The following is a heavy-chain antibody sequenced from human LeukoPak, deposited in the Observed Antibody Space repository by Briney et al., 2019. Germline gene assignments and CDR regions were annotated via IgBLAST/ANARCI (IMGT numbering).Heavy chain of an antibody. J-gene: IGHJ6*02. D-gene: IGHD3-10*01. Sequence: GGSLRLSCAASGFTVTSNYMSWVRQAPGKGLEGLSVIYSGGGTYYTDSVTGRFTIYRDNYKNTLYLQMNSLRAEDTAVYYCAREGRGLDVWGRGTTVTVSS. V-gene: IGHV3-66*02. CDR3: AREGRGLDV. CDR2: IYSGGGT. CDR1: GFTVTSNY.